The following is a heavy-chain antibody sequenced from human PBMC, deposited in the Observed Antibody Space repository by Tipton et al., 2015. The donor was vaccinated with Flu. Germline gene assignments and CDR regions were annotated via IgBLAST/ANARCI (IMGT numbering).Heavy chain of an antibody. Sequence: TLSLTCSVSCDSIGCSYYWGWIRQPPGKGLEWLGNTHHTGSPSRTPSLKSRVIISVHTSKHLFSLKLTSVTSAATAVSYCARRAFSNYVSEPTNWFDPWVQGSLVTVSS. CDR1: CDSIGCSYY. V-gene: IGHV4-38-2*01. D-gene: IGHD4-11*01. CDR2: THHTGSP. J-gene: IGHJ5*02. CDR3: ARRAFSNYVSEPTNWFDP.